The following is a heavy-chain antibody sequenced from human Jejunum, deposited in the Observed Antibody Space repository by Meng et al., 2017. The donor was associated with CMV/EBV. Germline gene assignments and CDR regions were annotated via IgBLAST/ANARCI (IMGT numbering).Heavy chain of an antibody. CDR2: ISSSSIYT. Sequence: SGFTFSTYTLNWVRQAPGKGLEWVSSISSSSIYTYYADSVRGRFTISRDNAKNSLYLQMNSLRAEDTAVYYCARYGITGTRWGGWFDPWGQGTLVTVSS. D-gene: IGHD1/OR15-1a*01. V-gene: IGHV3-21*01. CDR1: GFTFSTYT. J-gene: IGHJ5*02. CDR3: ARYGITGTRWGGWFDP.